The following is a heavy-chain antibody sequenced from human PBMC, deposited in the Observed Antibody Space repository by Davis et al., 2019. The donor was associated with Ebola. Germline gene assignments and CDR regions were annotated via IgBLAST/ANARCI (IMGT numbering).Heavy chain of an antibody. Sequence: GESLKISCAASGFTFSSYSMNWVRQAPGKGLEWVSSISSSSSYIYYADSVKGRFTISRDNAKNSLYLQMNSLRVEDTAVYYCARSLAAVGPFDYWGQGTLVTVSS. D-gene: IGHD6-13*01. CDR3: ARSLAAVGPFDY. CDR1: GFTFSSYS. J-gene: IGHJ4*02. V-gene: IGHV3-21*01. CDR2: ISSSSSYI.